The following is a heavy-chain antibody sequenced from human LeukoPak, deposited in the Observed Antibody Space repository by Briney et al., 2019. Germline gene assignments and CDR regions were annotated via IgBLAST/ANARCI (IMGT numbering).Heavy chain of an antibody. CDR3: AWMYCSSTSRPL. V-gene: IGHV4-31*03. CDR2: IYYSGST. CDR1: GGSISSGGYY. Sequence: SETLSLTCTVSGGSISSGGYYWSWIRQHPGKGLEWIGYIYYSGSTYYNPSLKSRVTISVDTSKNQFSLKLSSVTAADTAVYYCAWMYCSSTSRPLWGQGNLVTGSS. D-gene: IGHD2-2*01. J-gene: IGHJ4*01.